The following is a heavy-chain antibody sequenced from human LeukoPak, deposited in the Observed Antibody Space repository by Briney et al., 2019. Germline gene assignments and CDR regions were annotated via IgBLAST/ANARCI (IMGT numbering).Heavy chain of an antibody. D-gene: IGHD1-26*01. Sequence: SETLSLTCTVSGGSISSYYWSWIRQPPGKGLEWIGYIYYTGSTNYNPSPKSRVTISVDTSKNQFSLKLSSVTAADTAVYYCARAAYSGSYYYFDYWGEGTLVTVSS. CDR2: IYYTGST. CDR1: GGSISSYY. CDR3: ARAAYSGSYYYFDY. V-gene: IGHV4-59*01. J-gene: IGHJ4*02.